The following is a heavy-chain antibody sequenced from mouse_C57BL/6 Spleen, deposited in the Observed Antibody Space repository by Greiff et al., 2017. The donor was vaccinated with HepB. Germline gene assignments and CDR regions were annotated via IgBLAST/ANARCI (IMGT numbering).Heavy chain of an antibody. CDR1: GYAFTNYL. J-gene: IGHJ4*01. V-gene: IGHV1-54*01. Sequence: VQLVESGAELVRPGTSVKVSCKASGYAFTNYLIEWVKQRPGQGLEWIGVINPGSGGTNYNEKFKGKATLTADKSSSTAYMQLSSLTSEDSAVYFCARKGDGYPYAMDYWGQGTSVTVSS. CDR3: ARKGDGYPYAMDY. CDR2: INPGSGGT. D-gene: IGHD2-3*01.